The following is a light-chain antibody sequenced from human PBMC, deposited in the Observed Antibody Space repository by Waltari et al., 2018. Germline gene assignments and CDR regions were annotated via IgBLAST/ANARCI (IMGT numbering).Light chain of an antibody. Sequence: DIQMTQSPSSLSASVVARVTITCRASQSISSYLNWYQQKPGKAPKLLIYAASSLQSGVPSRFSGSGSGTDFTLTISSLQSEDFAVYYCQQYNNWPLTFGGGTKVEIK. J-gene: IGKJ4*01. CDR3: QQYNNWPLT. V-gene: IGKV1-39*01. CDR2: AAS. CDR1: QSISSY.